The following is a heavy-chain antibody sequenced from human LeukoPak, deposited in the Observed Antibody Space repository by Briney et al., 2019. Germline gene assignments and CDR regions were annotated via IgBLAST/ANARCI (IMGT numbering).Heavy chain of an antibody. J-gene: IGHJ4*02. CDR3: ARDSVAGAY. CDR2: IYYSGST. D-gene: IGHD6-19*01. CDR1: GVSISSYY. Sequence: PSETLSLTCTVSGVSISSYYWSWIRQPPGKGLEWIGYIYYSGSTNYNPSLKSRVTISVDTSKNQFSLKLSSVTAADTAVYYCARDSVAGAYWGQGTLVTVSS. V-gene: IGHV4-59*01.